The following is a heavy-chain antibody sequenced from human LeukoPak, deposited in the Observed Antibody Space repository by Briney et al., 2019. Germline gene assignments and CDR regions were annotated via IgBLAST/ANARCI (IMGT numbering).Heavy chain of an antibody. V-gene: IGHV4-31*03. D-gene: IGHD3-10*01. CDR3: ARAPTYYYGSGSYYDWFDP. CDR1: GGSISSGGYY. J-gene: IGHJ5*02. Sequence: PSQTLSLTCTVSGGSISSGGYYWSWIRQHPGKGLEWIGYIYYSGSTYYNPSHKSRVTISVDTSKNQFSLKLSSVTAADTAVYYCARAPTYYYGSGSYYDWFDPWGQGTLVTVSS. CDR2: IYYSGST.